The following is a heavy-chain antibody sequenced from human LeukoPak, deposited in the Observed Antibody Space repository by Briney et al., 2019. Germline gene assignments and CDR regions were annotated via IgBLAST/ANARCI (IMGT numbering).Heavy chain of an antibody. D-gene: IGHD4-11*01. V-gene: IGHV4-34*01. CDR1: GGSFSGYY. CDR3: ARGRTADYNEYDYGMDV. CDR2: INHSGST. Sequence: SSETLSLTCAVYGGSFSGYYWSWIRQPPGKGLEWIGEINHSGSTNYNPSLKSRVTISVDTSKNQFSLKLTSVTAADTAVYYCARGRTADYNEYDYGMDVWGQGTTVTVSS. J-gene: IGHJ6*02.